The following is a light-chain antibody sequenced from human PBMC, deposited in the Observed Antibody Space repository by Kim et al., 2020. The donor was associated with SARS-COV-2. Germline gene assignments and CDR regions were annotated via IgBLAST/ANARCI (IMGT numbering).Light chain of an antibody. CDR1: KVGDKY. CDR3: QAWDSSTVV. V-gene: IGLV3-1*01. Sequence: SVSPGQKASITCSGEKVGDKYACWYQQKPGQSPVVVIYQDSKRPSGIPERFSGPNPWNTATLTIRGTQAMDEADYYCQAWDSSTVVFGGGTQLTVL. J-gene: IGLJ2*01. CDR2: QDS.